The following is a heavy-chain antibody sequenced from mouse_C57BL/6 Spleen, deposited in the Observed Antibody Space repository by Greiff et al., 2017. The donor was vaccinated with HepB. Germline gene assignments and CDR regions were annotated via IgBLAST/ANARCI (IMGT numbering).Heavy chain of an antibody. V-gene: IGHV5-4*01. D-gene: IGHD2-4*01. Sequence: EVQLVESGGGLVKPGGSLKLSCAASGFTFSSYAMSWVRQTPEKRLEWVATISDGGSYTYYPDNVKGRFTISRDNAKNNLYLQMSHLKSEDTAMYYCARGITTGYFDYWGQGTTLTVSS. CDR2: ISDGGSYT. J-gene: IGHJ2*01. CDR1: GFTFSSYA. CDR3: ARGITTGYFDY.